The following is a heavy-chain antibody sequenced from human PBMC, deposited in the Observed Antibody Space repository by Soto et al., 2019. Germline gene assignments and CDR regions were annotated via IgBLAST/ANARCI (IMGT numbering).Heavy chain of an antibody. CDR3: ARGRGSGGSFYYYGMDV. CDR2: IYYSGST. Sequence: TSETLSLTCTVSGGSISSYYWSWIRQPPGKGLEWIGYIYYSGSTNYNPSLKSRVTISVDTSKNQFSLKLSSVTAADTAVYYCARGRGSGGSFYYYGMDVWGQGTTVTVSS. V-gene: IGHV4-59*01. J-gene: IGHJ6*02. CDR1: GGSISSYY. D-gene: IGHD3-10*01.